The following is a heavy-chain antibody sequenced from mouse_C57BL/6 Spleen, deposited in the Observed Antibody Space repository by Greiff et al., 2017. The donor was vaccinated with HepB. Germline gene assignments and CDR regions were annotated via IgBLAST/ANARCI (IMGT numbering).Heavy chain of an antibody. CDR2: IYPGDGDT. J-gene: IGHJ4*01. CDR3: ARGGITTVVDYYAMDY. D-gene: IGHD1-1*01. V-gene: IGHV1-82*01. Sequence: VQLQQSGPELVKPGASVKISCKASGYAFSSSWMNWVKQRPGKGLEWIGRIYPGDGDTNYNGKFKGKATLTADKSSSTAYMQLSSLTSVDSAVYFCARGGITTVVDYYAMDYWGQGTSVTVSS. CDR1: GYAFSSSW.